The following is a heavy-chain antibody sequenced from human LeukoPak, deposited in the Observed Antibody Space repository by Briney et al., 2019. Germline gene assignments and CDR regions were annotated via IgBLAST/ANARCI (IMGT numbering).Heavy chain of an antibody. J-gene: IGHJ4*02. CDR2: IYYSGST. V-gene: IGHV4-59*01. Sequence: SETLSLTCTVSGGSISNYYWSWIRQPPGKGLEWIGYIYYSGSTNYNPSLKSRVTISVDTSKNQFSLKLSSVTAADTAVYYCARDVSRGGDGYNIWGQGTLVTVSS. D-gene: IGHD5-24*01. CDR1: GGSISNYY. CDR3: ARDVSRGGDGYNI.